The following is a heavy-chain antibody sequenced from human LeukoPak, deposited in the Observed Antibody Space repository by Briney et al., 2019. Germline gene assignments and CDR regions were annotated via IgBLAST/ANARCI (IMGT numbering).Heavy chain of an antibody. D-gene: IGHD3-22*01. CDR2: ISGSGGTT. J-gene: IGHJ4*02. CDR1: GFTFSNYV. CDR3: TRLFYYGRSGYYPDH. Sequence: GGSLRLSCVAAGFTFSNYVMSWVRQAPGKGLEWVSSISGSGGTTYYGDSVKGRFSSSRDNSRNTLYLQMNSLRTEDTAVYYCTRLFYYGRSGYYPDHWGRGTLVTVSS. V-gene: IGHV3-23*01.